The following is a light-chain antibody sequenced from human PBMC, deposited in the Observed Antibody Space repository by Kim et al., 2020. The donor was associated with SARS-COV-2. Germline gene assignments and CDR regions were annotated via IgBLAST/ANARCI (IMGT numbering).Light chain of an antibody. Sequence: GKTVTISGTRSSGSIASNYVQWYQQRPGRDPTTVFYEDNQRPSGVPDRFSGSIDSASNSASLTISGLKTEDEADYYCHSYDSNTLVFGGGTKLSVL. CDR2: EDN. CDR3: HSYDSNTLV. CDR1: SGSIASNY. V-gene: IGLV6-57*03. J-gene: IGLJ3*02.